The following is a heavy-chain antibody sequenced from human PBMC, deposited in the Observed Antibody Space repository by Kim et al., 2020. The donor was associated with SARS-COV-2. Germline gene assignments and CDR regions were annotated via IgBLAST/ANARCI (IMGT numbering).Heavy chain of an antibody. CDR1: GASISSPTYY. J-gene: IGHJ5*01. Sequence: SETLSLTCGVSGASISSPTYYWSWIRQVPGKGLEWIAYIYYGGSIHYNPSLKSRVTISLETSKNQFSLTVTSLTDADSAVYYCASGYKRLGWFGSILAPNWFDSWGPGTRVIVSS. CDR3: ASGYKRLGWFGSILAPNWFDS. V-gene: IGHV4-31*11. CDR2: IYYGGSI. D-gene: IGHD2-21*01.